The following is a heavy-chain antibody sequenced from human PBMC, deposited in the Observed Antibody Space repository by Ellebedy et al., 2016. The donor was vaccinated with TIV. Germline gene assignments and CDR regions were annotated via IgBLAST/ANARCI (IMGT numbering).Heavy chain of an antibody. CDR3: ARDLRMYYCDY. J-gene: IGHJ4*02. Sequence: GESLKISCAVSGFNVSGNSMTWVRLAQGRGLECVSLIYSACITYYDDSVKGRFTISRDSSKNTVYLQMNSLRAEDTAGYYCARDLRMYYCDYWGQGTLVTVSS. CDR1: GFNVSGNS. CDR2: IYSACIT. V-gene: IGHV3-53*01.